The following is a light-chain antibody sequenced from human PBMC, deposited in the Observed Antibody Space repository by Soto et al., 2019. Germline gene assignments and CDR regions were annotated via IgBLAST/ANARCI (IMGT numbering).Light chain of an antibody. J-gene: IGKJ2*01. CDR1: QSTSSW. CDR3: QQYSNYSYT. Sequence: DIQMTQSPSTLSASVGDRVTITCRASQSTSSWLAWYQQKPGKAPKLLIYKTSTLESGVPSRFSGSGGGTEFTLTIGCLQPDDFATYYCQQYSNYSYTFGQGTKLEIK. V-gene: IGKV1-5*03. CDR2: KTS.